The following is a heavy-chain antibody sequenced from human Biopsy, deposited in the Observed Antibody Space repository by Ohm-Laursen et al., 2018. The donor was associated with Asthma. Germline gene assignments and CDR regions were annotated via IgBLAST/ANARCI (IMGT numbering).Heavy chain of an antibody. CDR3: ARGAYYDFWSGYSRPIPGYYGMDV. Sequence: SLRLSCAASGFSFSNFAIHWVRQAPGKGLEWVGVISKDASTQDYADSVKGRFTMARDSSKNTLDLQMNSLRVEDTSVYYCARGAYYDFWSGYSRPIPGYYGMDVGGHGTTVTVSS. CDR1: GFSFSNFA. CDR2: ISKDASTQ. D-gene: IGHD3-3*01. V-gene: IGHV3-30*06. J-gene: IGHJ6*02.